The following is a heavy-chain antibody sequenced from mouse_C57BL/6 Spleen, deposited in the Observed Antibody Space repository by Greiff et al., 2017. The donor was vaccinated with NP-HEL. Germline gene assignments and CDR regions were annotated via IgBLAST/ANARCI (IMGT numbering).Heavy chain of an antibody. CDR3: ARRRMVTTRVYYAMDY. J-gene: IGHJ4*01. CDR1: GFTFSDYG. D-gene: IGHD2-2*01. V-gene: IGHV5-17*01. CDR2: ISSGSSTI. Sequence: EVKLVESGGGLVKPGGSLKLSCAASGFTFSDYGMHWVRQAPEKGLEWVAYISSGSSTIYYADPVQGRFTISRDNAKNTLFLQMTSLRSEDTAMYYCARRRMVTTRVYYAMDYWGQGTSVTVSS.